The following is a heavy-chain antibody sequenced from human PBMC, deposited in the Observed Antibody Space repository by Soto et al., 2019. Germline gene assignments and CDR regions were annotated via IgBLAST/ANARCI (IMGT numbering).Heavy chain of an antibody. J-gene: IGHJ4*02. CDR1: GDSVSSNSAT. CDR3: ARERREVGVTLNTVDY. Sequence: QVQLQQSGPGLVKPSQTLSLTCAISGDSVSSNSATWNWIRQSPSRGLEWLGRTYFRSQWYYDYGVCVPSRLTINPVKSKHKFTLQRNSVTPEETAVYYCARERREVGVTLNTVDYWGQGTLVTVSS. V-gene: IGHV6-1*01. D-gene: IGHD3-10*01. CDR2: TYFRSQWYY.